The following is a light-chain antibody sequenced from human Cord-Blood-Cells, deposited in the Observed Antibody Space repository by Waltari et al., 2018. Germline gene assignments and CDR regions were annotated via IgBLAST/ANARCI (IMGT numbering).Light chain of an antibody. V-gene: IGKV1-39*01. J-gene: IGKJ2*01. CDR3: QQSYSTPHT. CDR2: AAS. Sequence: DIQMTQSPSSLSASLGDRVTITCRASQSISSYLNWYQQKPGKAPKLLISAASSLQSGVPSRFSGSGSGTDFTLTISSLQPEDFATYYCQQSYSTPHTFGQGTKLEIK. CDR1: QSISSY.